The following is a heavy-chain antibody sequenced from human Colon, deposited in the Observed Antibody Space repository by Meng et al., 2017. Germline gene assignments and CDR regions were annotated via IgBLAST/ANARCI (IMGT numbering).Heavy chain of an antibody. J-gene: IGHJ4*02. Sequence: VPLVESWGGVVRPGGSLSLSCAASGFTFGSYPMQWVRQAPGMGLEWVALISDDGSNKYDADSVKGRFTISRDNSKNTLFLQMNSLRPEDTAVYYCARGHNYGVYWGQGTLVTVSS. V-gene: IGHV3-30*17. D-gene: IGHD4/OR15-4a*01. CDR2: ISDDGSNK. CDR1: GFTFGSYP. CDR3: ARGHNYGVY.